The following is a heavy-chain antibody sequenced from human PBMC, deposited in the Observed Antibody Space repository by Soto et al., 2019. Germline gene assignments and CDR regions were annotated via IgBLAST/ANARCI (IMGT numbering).Heavy chain of an antibody. J-gene: IGHJ5*02. V-gene: IGHV4-39*01. D-gene: IGHD3-3*01. CDR2: IYYSGST. CDR3: ATAYDFWSGYEGPDWFDP. CDR1: GGSISSSSYY. Sequence: SETLSLTCTVSGGSISSSSYYWGWIRQPPGKGLEWIGSIYYSGSTYYNPSLKSRVTISVDTSKNQFSLKLSSVTAADTAVYYCATAYDFWSGYEGPDWFDPWGQGTLLTVSS.